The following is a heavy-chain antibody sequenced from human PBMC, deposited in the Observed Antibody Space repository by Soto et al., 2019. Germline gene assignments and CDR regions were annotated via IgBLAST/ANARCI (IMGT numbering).Heavy chain of an antibody. Sequence: PSETLSLTCTVSGGSISSYYWSWIRQPPGKGLEWIGYIYYSGSTNYNPSLKGRVTISVDTSKNQFSLKLSSVTAADTAVYYCARTIIAKVGSSSPPGYYYYYGMDVWGQGTTVTVSS. CDR2: IYYSGST. D-gene: IGHD6-6*01. CDR1: GGSISSYY. J-gene: IGHJ6*02. V-gene: IGHV4-59*01. CDR3: ARTIIAKVGSSSPPGYYYYYGMDV.